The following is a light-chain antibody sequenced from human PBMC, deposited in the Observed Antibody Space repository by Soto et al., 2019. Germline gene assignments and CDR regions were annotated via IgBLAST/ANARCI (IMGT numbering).Light chain of an antibody. CDR3: HQYNNWPRT. J-gene: IGKJ1*01. CDR1: QSVSSN. CDR2: DAS. Sequence: EIVMTQSPATLSVSPGERATLSCRASQSVSSNLAWYQQKPGQAPRLLIYDASTRATGIPARFSGSGSGTEFTLTISSLQSEDFAAYYCHQYNNWPRTFGQGTKV. V-gene: IGKV3-15*01.